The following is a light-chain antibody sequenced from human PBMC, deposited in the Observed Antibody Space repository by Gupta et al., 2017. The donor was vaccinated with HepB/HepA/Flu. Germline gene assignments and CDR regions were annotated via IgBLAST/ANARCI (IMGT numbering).Light chain of an antibody. Sequence: SARTQPASVSGPPGQSITVSCAGTGTHFIYYNHGSWFHHPPGTAPKLMIYEADNRPSGVSDRFTGSQSGDSSSLTISGLQAEDEADYYCSAYTGSSTYVFGAGTKFTVL. CDR3: SAYTGSSTYV. CDR1: GTHFIYYNH. CDR2: EAD. J-gene: IGLJ1*01. V-gene: IGLV2-18*02.